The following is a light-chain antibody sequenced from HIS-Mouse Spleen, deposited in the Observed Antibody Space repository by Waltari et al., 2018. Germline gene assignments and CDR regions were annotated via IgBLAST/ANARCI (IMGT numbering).Light chain of an antibody. V-gene: IGLV3-10*01. CDR2: EDS. Sequence: SYELTQPPSVSVSPGQTARITCSGDALPKTSAYSYHQKSGQAPVLVIYEDSKRTSGIPERFSGSSSGTMATLTISGAQVEDEADYYCYSTDSSGNHRVFGGGTKLTVL. CDR3: YSTDSSGNHRV. CDR1: ALPKTS. J-gene: IGLJ2*01.